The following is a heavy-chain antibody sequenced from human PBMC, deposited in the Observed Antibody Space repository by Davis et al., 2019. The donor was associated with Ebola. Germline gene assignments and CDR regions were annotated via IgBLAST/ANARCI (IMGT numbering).Heavy chain of an antibody. V-gene: IGHV1-2*02. Sequence: ASVKVSCKASGYTFTGYYMHWVRQAPGQGLEWMGWINPNSGGTNYAQKFQGRVTMTRDTSISTAYMELSRLRSDDTAVYYCARDRNLLSRTEWLLLVSVSMDVWGQGTTVTVSS. CDR3: ARDRNLLSRTEWLLLVSVSMDV. J-gene: IGHJ6*02. D-gene: IGHD3-3*01. CDR1: GYTFTGYY. CDR2: INPNSGGT.